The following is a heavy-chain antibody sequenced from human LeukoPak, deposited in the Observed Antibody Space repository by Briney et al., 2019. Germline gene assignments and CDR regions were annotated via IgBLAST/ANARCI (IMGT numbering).Heavy chain of an antibody. Sequence: ASVKVSCKASGYTFTSYDINWVRQATGQGLEWMGWMNLNSGNTGYAQKFQGRVTMTRNTSISTAYMELSSLRSEDTAVYYCARGRGKLWSRAYYYYGMDVWGQGTTVTVSS. J-gene: IGHJ6*02. CDR1: GYTFTSYD. V-gene: IGHV1-8*01. CDR2: MNLNSGNT. CDR3: ARGRGKLWSRAYYYYGMDV. D-gene: IGHD5-18*01.